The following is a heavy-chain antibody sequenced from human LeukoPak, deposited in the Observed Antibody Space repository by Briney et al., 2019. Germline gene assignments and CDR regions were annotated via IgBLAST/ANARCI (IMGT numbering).Heavy chain of an antibody. D-gene: IGHD6-19*01. CDR2: INTNTGNP. CDR3: ARVGSGWTRGGNYFDY. CDR1: GYTFTSYG. J-gene: IGHJ4*02. V-gene: IGHV7-4-1*02. Sequence: ASVKVSCKASGYTFTSYGISWVRQAPGQGLEWMGWINTNTGNPTYAQGFTGRFVFSLDTSVSTAYLQISSLKAEDTAVYYCARVGSGWTRGGNYFDYWGQGTLVTVSS.